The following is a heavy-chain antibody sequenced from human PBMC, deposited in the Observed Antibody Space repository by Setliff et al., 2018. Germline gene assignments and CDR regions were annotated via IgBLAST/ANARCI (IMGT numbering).Heavy chain of an antibody. J-gene: IGHJ4*02. V-gene: IGHV4-31*03. Sequence: PSETLSLTCTVSGGSISSGGYYWSWIRQHPGKGLEWIGYIYYSGSTSYYNPSLKSRVTISVDTSKNQFSLKLSSVTAADTAVYYCASQGSRGYDFFDYWGQGTLVTVSS. CDR3: ASQGSRGYDFFDY. CDR1: GGSISSGGYY. D-gene: IGHD5-12*01. CDR2: IYYSGSTS.